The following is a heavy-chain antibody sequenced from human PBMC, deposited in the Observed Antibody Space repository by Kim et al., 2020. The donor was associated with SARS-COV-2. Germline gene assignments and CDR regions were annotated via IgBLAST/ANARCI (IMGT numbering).Heavy chain of an antibody. V-gene: IGHV4-31*03. CDR1: GGSISSGGYY. Sequence: SETLSLTCTVSGGSISSGGYYWSWIRQHPGKGLEWIGYIYYSGSTYYNPSLKSRVTISVETSKNQFSLQMSSVTAADTAVHYCARFPRVTGVVTAMSIWGHGVMVTVSS. D-gene: IGHD2-21*02. CDR2: IYYSGST. J-gene: IGHJ3*02. CDR3: ARFPRVTGVVTAMSI.